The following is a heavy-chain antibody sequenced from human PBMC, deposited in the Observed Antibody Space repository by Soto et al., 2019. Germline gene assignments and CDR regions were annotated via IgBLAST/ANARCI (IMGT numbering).Heavy chain of an antibody. CDR3: VREASGWYSRGSFDF. Sequence: EVQLVESGGGLVQPGGSLRLSCAASGFSFSNYAMNWVRQAPGKGLEWVSVISGSGGSASYADSVQGRFTISRDNSNNTLYLQMNSLRAEDTAIYSCVREASGWYSRGSFDFWGRGTMVTVSS. CDR1: GFSFSNYA. V-gene: IGHV3-23*04. CDR2: ISGSGGSA. D-gene: IGHD6-19*01. J-gene: IGHJ3*01.